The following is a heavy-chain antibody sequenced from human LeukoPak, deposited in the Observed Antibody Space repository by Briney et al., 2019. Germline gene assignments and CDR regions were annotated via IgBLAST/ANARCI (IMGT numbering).Heavy chain of an antibody. D-gene: IGHD5-18*01. V-gene: IGHV4-59*01. J-gene: IGHJ4*02. Sequence: SETLSLTCTVSGGSISSYYWSWIRQPPGKGLEWIGYIYYSGSTNYNPSLKSRVTISVDTSKNPFSLKLSSVTAADTAVYYCARSRQIQLWLEFDYWGQGTLVTVSS. CDR2: IYYSGST. CDR3: ARSRQIQLWLEFDY. CDR1: GGSISSYY.